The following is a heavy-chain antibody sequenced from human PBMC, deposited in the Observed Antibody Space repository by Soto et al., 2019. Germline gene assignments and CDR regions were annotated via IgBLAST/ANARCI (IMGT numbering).Heavy chain of an antibody. Sequence: QVQLVQSGAEVKKPGSSVKVSCKASGVTFSSYTISWVRQAPGQGLEWMGRIIPILGIANYAQKFQGRVTIAAGKSTSTAYMELCSLRSEDTAVYYCARGRVRGVLQHWGQGTLVTVSS. CDR2: IIPILGIA. J-gene: IGHJ1*01. D-gene: IGHD3-10*01. CDR1: GVTFSSYT. V-gene: IGHV1-69*02. CDR3: ARGRVRGVLQH.